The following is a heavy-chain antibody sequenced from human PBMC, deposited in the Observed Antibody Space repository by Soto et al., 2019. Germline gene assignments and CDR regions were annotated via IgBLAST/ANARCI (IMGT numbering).Heavy chain of an antibody. CDR1: GGTFSSYT. CDR2: IIPILGIA. V-gene: IGHV1-69*08. D-gene: IGHD5-12*01. Sequence: QVQLVQSGAEVKKPGSSVKVSCKASGGTFSSYTISWVRQAPGQGLEWMGRIIPILGIANYAQKFQGRVTITADKSTSTAYMELSSLRSEDTAVYYCAREPLGIYSGYDFYYMDVWGKGTTVTVSS. CDR3: AREPLGIYSGYDFYYMDV. J-gene: IGHJ6*03.